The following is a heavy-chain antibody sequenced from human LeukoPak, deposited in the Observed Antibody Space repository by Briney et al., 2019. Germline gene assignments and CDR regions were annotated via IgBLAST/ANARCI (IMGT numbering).Heavy chain of an antibody. CDR2: IIPFFGTA. CDR1: GGTFNNYG. CDR3: AREKAAPGNFDN. V-gene: IGHV1-69*05. Sequence: AASVKVSCKASGGTFNNYGISWVRQAPGQGLEWMGGIIPFFGTANYAQKFQGRVTIITDESKSTVYMELTSLTSEDTAVYFCAREKAAPGNFDNWGRGTLVTVSS. J-gene: IGHJ4*02. D-gene: IGHD2-15*01.